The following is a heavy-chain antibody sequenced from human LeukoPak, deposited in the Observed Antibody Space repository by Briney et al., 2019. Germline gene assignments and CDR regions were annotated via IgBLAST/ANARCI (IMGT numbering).Heavy chain of an antibody. CDR1: GGSFSGYY. Sequence: SETLSLTCAVYGGSFSGYYWSWIRQPPGKGLVWIGEINHSGSTNYNPSLKSRVIISVDTSKNQFSLKLSPVTAADTAVYFCARHYGPWGQGTLVTVSS. J-gene: IGHJ5*02. D-gene: IGHD3-16*01. CDR3: ARHYGP. V-gene: IGHV4-34*01. CDR2: INHSGST.